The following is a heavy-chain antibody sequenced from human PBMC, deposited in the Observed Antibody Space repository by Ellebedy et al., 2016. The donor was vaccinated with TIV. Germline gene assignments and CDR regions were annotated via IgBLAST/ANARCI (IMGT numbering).Heavy chain of an antibody. V-gene: IGHV4-34*12. CDR3: ARVRRESLWFAESQYFFDY. Sequence: MPGGSLRLSCAVYGASFSGYYWSWIRQPPGKGLEWIGEVIHTGSTNYNPSLKSRVTISVATSKNQFSLNLSSVTAADTAVYYCARVRRESLWFAESQYFFDYWGQGTLVTVSS. D-gene: IGHD3-10*01. J-gene: IGHJ4*02. CDR1: GASFSGYY. CDR2: VIHTGST.